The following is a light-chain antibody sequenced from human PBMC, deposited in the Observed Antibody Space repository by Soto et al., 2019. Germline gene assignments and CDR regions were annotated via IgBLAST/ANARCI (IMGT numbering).Light chain of an antibody. CDR2: DAS. CDR3: QQYNSYSWT. J-gene: IGKJ1*01. CDR1: QSISIY. Sequence: DIQMTQSPSSLSASVGDRVTITCRASQSISIYLNWYQQKPGKAPKLLIYDASSLESGVPSRFSGSGSGTEFTLTISSLQPDDFATYYCQQYNSYSWTFGQGTKVDI. V-gene: IGKV1-5*01.